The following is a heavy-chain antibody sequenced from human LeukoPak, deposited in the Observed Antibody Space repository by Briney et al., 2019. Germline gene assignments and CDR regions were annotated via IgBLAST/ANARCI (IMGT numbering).Heavy chain of an antibody. J-gene: IGHJ4*02. Sequence: GGSLGLSCAASGLTFSSFGMHWVRQAPDKGLEWVAVIWFDGSREFYADSVRGRVTISRDNSQNMLLLEMNSLTTGDTVVYYCARGQFNVAPDGHASYYFDHWGQGALVTVFS. CDR1: GLTFSSFG. V-gene: IGHV3-33*01. D-gene: IGHD5-24*01. CDR2: IWFDGSRE. CDR3: ARGQFNVAPDGHASYYFDH.